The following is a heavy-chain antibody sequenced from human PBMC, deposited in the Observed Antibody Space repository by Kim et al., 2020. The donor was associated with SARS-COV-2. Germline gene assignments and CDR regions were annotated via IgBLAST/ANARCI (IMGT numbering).Heavy chain of an antibody. CDR1: GFTFSNYA. J-gene: IGHJ4*01. CDR3: AKVRVGPAIGEDMLDY. CDR2: ISGSGATT. D-gene: IGHD2-15*01. Sequence: GGSLRLSCAASGFTFSNYAMNWVRQAPGKGLEWVSAISGSGATTCYADSVKGRFTISRDNLKNTLYLQMNSPTAEDTAAYYCAKVRVGPAIGEDMLDYWG. V-gene: IGHV3-23*01.